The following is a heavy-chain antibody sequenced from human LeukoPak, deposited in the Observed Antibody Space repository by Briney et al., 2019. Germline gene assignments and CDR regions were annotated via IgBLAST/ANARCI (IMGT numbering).Heavy chain of an antibody. CDR3: ARRRRYFDY. Sequence: SETLSLTCTVSGGSISSSSYYWGWIRQPPGKGLEWIGSIYYSGSTYYNPSLKSRVTISVDTSKNQFSLQLSSVTAADTAVYYCARRRRYFDYWGQGTLVTVSS. CDR2: IYYSGST. V-gene: IGHV4-39*01. J-gene: IGHJ4*02. CDR1: GGSISSSSYY.